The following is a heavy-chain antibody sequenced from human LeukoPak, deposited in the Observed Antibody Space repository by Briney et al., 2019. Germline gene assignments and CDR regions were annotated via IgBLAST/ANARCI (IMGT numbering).Heavy chain of an antibody. D-gene: IGHD4-17*01. J-gene: IGHJ5*02. CDR1: GYTFTDYY. CDR2: IHPNSGDT. Sequence: GASVKVSCKASGYTFTDYYMHWVRHAPGQGLELMGWIHPNSGDTKSAQRFQGRVTMTRDTSISTAYMELTRLTSDDTAVYYCASYYGHYTRNWMDTWGQGTLVTVSS. CDR3: ASYYGHYTRNWMDT. V-gene: IGHV1-2*02.